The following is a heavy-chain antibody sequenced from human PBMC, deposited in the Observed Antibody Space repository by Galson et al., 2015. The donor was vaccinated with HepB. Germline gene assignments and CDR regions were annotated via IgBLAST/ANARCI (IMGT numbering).Heavy chain of an antibody. CDR1: GYSFTSYW. Sequence: QSGAEVKKPGESLKISRKGSGYSFTSYWIGWVRQMPGKGLEWMGIIYPGDSDTRYSPSFQGQVTISADKSISTAYLQWSSLKASDTAMYYCARPGSSDIYSPGNEYFQHWGQGTLVTVSS. D-gene: IGHD1-1*01. CDR3: ARPGSSDIYSPGNEYFQH. CDR2: IYPGDSDT. V-gene: IGHV5-51*01. J-gene: IGHJ1*01.